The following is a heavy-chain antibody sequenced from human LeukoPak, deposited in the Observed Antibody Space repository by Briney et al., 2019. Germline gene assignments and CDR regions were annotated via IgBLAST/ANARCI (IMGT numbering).Heavy chain of an antibody. V-gene: IGHV1-24*01. CDR3: ATVSCSGGSCYLKGSWFDP. CDR1: GYTLTELS. D-gene: IGHD2-15*01. J-gene: IGHJ5*02. Sequence: ASVKVSCKVSGYTLTELSMHWVRQAPGKGLEWMGGFDPEDGETIYAQKFQGRVTMTEDTSTDTAYMELSSLRSEDTAVYYCATVSCSGGSCYLKGSWFDPWGQGTLVTVSS. CDR2: FDPEDGET.